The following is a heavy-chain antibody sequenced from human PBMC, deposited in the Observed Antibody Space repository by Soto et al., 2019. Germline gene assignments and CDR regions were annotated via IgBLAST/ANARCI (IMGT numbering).Heavy chain of an antibody. CDR1: GFTFSSYA. Sequence: EVQLMESGGGLVQPGGSLRISCAASGFTFSSYAMSWVRQAPGKGLEWVSTYGSSGNTYYADSVKGRFTISRDNSKNTLFLQMNSLRSEDTSVYYCAKRNTACSTRLYSFDYWGQGTLVTVSS. CDR3: AKRNTACSTRLYSFDY. V-gene: IGHV3-23*01. J-gene: IGHJ4*02. CDR2: YGSSGNT. D-gene: IGHD2-2*01.